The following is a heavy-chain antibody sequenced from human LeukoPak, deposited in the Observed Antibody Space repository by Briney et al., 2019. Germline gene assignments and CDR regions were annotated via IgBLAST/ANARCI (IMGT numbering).Heavy chain of an antibody. CDR3: ARGRGKSGRDIVVVVAALKGMNYYGMDV. J-gene: IGHJ6*02. CDR2: ISGSGGST. D-gene: IGHD2-15*01. V-gene: IGHV3-23*01. CDR1: GFTFINYA. Sequence: GGSLRLSCAASGFTFINYAMTWVRQAPGKGLEWVSAISGSGGSTYYADSVKGRFTISRDKSKNTLYLQMNSLRAEDTAVYYCARGRGKSGRDIVVVVAALKGMNYYGMDVWGQGTTVTVSS.